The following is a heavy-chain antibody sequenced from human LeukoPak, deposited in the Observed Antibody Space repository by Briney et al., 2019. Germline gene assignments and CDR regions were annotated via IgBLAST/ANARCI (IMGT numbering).Heavy chain of an antibody. CDR3: AKAESSGWYQMYYFDY. D-gene: IGHD6-19*01. Sequence: HPGGSLRLSCAASGFTFSGYAMSWVRQAPGVGLEWVSAISGSGGSTYYADSVKGRFTISRDNSKNTLYLQMNSLRAEDTAVYYCAKAESSGWYQMYYFDYWGQGTLVTVSS. CDR2: ISGSGGST. V-gene: IGHV3-23*01. J-gene: IGHJ4*02. CDR1: GFTFSGYA.